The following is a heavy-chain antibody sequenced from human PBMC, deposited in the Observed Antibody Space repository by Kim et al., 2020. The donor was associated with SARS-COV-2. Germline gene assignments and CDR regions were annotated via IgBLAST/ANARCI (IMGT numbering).Heavy chain of an antibody. J-gene: IGHJ4*02. V-gene: IGHV4-59*01. CDR2: IYYSGNT. Sequence: SETLSLTCTVSGGSISSFYWSWIRQPPGKRLEWIGYIYYSGNTNSNPSLKSRVTISLDTSKNQFSLKLRSVTAADTAVYYCARGGDAPTADRFDSWGQGTLVTVSS. CDR1: GGSISSFY. D-gene: IGHD3-10*01. CDR3: ARGGDAPTADRFDS.